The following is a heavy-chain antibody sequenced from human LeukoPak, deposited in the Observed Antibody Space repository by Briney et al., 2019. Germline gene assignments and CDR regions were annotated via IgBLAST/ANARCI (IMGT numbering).Heavy chain of an antibody. D-gene: IGHD3-10*01. CDR1: RFIFSSYG. CDR3: VKDRGSGSYPSPLFDN. V-gene: IGHV3-30*18. Sequence: PGGSLSLSCAASRFIFSSYGMHWVRQAPGKGLEWVAVISYDESNKYYAESVKGRFTISRDNYKNTLYLQMNSLRAEDTAVYYCVKDRGSGSYPSPLFDNWGQGTLVTVSS. J-gene: IGHJ4*02. CDR2: ISYDESNK.